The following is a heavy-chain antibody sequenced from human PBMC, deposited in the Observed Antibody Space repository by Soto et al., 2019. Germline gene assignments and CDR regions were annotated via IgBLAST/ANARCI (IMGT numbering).Heavy chain of an antibody. D-gene: IGHD3-16*01. CDR3: ARAVEGGGQHYYYYYGMDV. CDR2: INHSGST. Sequence: SETLSLTCAVYGGSFSGYYWSWIRQPPGKGLEWIGEINHSGSTNYNPSLKGRVTISVDTSKNQFSLKLSSVTAADTAVYYCARAVEGGGQHYYYYYGMDVWGQGTTVTVSS. V-gene: IGHV4-34*01. CDR1: GGSFSGYY. J-gene: IGHJ6*02.